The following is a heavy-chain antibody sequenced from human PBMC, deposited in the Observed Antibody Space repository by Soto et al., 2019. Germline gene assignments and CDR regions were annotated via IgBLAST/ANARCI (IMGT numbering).Heavy chain of an antibody. CDR3: ARAGSRYDYGVHYY. J-gene: IGHJ4*02. D-gene: IGHD4-17*01. CDR2: IYYSGST. V-gene: IGHV4-31*03. Sequence: SETLSLTCTFSGGSISSGGYYWSWIRQHPGKGLEWIGYIYYSGSTYYNPSLKSRVTISVDTSKNQFSLKLSSVTAADTAVYYCARAGSRYDYGVHYYWGQGTLVTVSS. CDR1: GGSISSGGYY.